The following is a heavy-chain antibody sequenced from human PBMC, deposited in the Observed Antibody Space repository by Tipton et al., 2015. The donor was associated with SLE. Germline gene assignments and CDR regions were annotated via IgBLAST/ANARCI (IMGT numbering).Heavy chain of an antibody. CDR2: IYDSGNY. D-gene: IGHD6-13*01. J-gene: IGHJ4*02. V-gene: IGHV4-59*11. CDR1: GGSISSHY. CDR3: ARGLYAGVSAAGL. Sequence: TLSLTCSVSGGSISSHYWSWFRQAPGKGLEWMGYIYDSGNYNYNPSLKSRVTMSVDTSKNQVSLKLSSVTAADTAMYYCARGLYAGVSAAGLWGQGTLVTVSS.